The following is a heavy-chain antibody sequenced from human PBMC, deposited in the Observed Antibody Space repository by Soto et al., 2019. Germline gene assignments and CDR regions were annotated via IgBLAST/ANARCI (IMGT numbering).Heavy chain of an antibody. CDR1: GYSFTSYW. V-gene: IGHV5-51*01. Sequence: PGESLKISCQGSGYSFTSYWIGWVRQMPGKGLELMGIIYPGDSDTRYSPSFQGQVTISADNSIRAAYLQWSSLKASDTAMYYCARTYCSSPICPLTHWGQGTLVTVSS. CDR3: ARTYCSSPICPLTH. CDR2: IYPGDSDT. D-gene: IGHD2-2*01. J-gene: IGHJ4*02.